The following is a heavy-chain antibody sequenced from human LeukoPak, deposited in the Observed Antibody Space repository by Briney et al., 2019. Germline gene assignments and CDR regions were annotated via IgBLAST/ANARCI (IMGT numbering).Heavy chain of an antibody. J-gene: IGHJ4*02. CDR2: INAGNGNT. CDR1: GYTFTSYA. CDR3: ARAASYYDSSGYLWDLDY. D-gene: IGHD3-22*01. Sequence: ASVKVSCKASGYTFTSYAMHWVRQAPGQRLEWMGWINAGNGNTKYSQKFQGRVTITRDTSASTAYMELSSLRSEDTAVYYCARAASYYDSSGYLWDLDYWGQGTLVTVSS. V-gene: IGHV1-3*01.